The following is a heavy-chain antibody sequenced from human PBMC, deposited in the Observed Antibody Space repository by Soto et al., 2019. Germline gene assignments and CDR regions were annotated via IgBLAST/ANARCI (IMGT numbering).Heavy chain of an antibody. CDR1: GGSISSGGYS. D-gene: IGHD3-3*01. V-gene: IGHV4-30-2*01. CDR3: ARARFLEWFAYNWFDP. CDR2: IYHSGST. Sequence: SETLSLTCAVSGGSISSGGYSWSWIRQPPGKGLEWIGYIYHSGSTYYNPSLKSRVTISVDRSKNQFSLKLSSVTAADTAVYYCARARFLEWFAYNWFDPWGQGTLVTVSS. J-gene: IGHJ5*02.